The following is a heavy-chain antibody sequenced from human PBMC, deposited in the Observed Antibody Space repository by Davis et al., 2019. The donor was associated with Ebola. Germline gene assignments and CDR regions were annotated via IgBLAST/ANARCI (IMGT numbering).Heavy chain of an antibody. J-gene: IGHJ6*02. D-gene: IGHD6-13*01. CDR1: GFTFSTYG. CDR2: IWSDGSNK. V-gene: IGHV3-33*01. CDR3: AREGGGVSSIYYYGMDV. Sequence: GESLKISCAASGFTFSTYGVHWVRQAPGKGLEWVAFIWSDGSNKNYADSVKGRFIISRDNSKNTLYLQMNSLRAEDTAVYYCAREGGGVSSIYYYGMDVWGQGTTVTVSS.